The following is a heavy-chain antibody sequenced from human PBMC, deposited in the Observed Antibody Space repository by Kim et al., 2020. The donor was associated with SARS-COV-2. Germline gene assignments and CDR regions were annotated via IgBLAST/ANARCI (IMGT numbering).Heavy chain of an antibody. D-gene: IGHD5-12*01. CDR1: VGTFSSYA. CDR3: ASQGGNSGYGISYYYYGMDV. J-gene: IGHJ6*02. Sequence: SVKVSCKASVGTFSSYAISWVRQAPGQGLEWMGGIIPIFGTANYAQKFQGRVTITADESTSTASMELSSLRSEDTAVYYCASQGGNSGYGISYYYYGMDVWGQGTTVTVSS. CDR2: IIPIFGTA. V-gene: IGHV1-69*13.